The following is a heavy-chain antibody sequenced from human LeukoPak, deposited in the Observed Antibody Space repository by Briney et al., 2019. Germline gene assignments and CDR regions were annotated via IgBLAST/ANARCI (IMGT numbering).Heavy chain of an antibody. V-gene: IGHV4-59*08. CDR3: ARHADVYSSSFGYFDY. D-gene: IGHD6-13*01. CDR1: GGSISSYY. Sequence: SETLSLTCTVSGGSISSYYWSWIRQPPGKGLEWIGYIYYSGSTNYNPSLKSRVTISVDTSKNQFSLKLSSVTAADTAVYCCARHADVYSSSFGYFDYWGQGTLVTVSS. J-gene: IGHJ4*02. CDR2: IYYSGST.